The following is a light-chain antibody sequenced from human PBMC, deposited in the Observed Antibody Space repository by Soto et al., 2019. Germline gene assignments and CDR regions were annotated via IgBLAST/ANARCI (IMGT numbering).Light chain of an antibody. CDR1: QDISTS. CDR2: DAS. V-gene: IGKV1-33*01. CDR3: QQYEKLPIT. Sequence: DIEMTQSPSSLSASVGDRFAVTCQASQDISTSLNWYQQKPGKAPKLLMYDASNLETGVPSRFSGSGSGTDFTLTINSLQPEDIATYYCQQYEKLPITFGQGTRLEIK. J-gene: IGKJ5*01.